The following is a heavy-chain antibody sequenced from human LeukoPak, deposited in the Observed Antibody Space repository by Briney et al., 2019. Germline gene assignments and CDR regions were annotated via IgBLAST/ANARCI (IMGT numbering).Heavy chain of an antibody. J-gene: IGHJ4*02. D-gene: IGHD1-26*01. V-gene: IGHV3-74*01. CDR3: ARDSGSYYNDY. CDR2: VNNDGSST. CDR1: RFIFTNYW. Sequence: GGSLRLSCAASRFIFTNYWIHWVRQAPGKGLVWVSHVNNDGSSTSYADSVKGRFTISRDNAKNTLYLQMNSLRAEDTAVYYCARDSGSYYNDYWGQGTLVTVSS.